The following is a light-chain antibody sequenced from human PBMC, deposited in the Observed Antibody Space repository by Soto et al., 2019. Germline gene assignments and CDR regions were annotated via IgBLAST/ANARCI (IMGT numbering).Light chain of an antibody. J-gene: IGKJ2*01. CDR2: GAS. CDR3: QQGHNWPLT. V-gene: IGKV3-15*01. Sequence: EIVMTQSPATLSLSPGERAALSCRASQSINSELAWYQQKPGQPPRLLIYGASTRATGLPARFTGSESGSEFTLTISGLQSEDFAFYYCQQGHNWPLTFGQGTRLEI. CDR1: QSINSE.